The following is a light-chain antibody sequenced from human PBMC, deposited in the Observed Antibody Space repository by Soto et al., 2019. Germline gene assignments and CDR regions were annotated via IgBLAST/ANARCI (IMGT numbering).Light chain of an antibody. CDR3: GFCDSRLSTYV. V-gene: IGLV1-51*01. CDR2: DDN. Sequence: QSVLTQPPSVSAAPGQKVTSSCSGSSSNIGGNSVSWYQQLPGTAPKLLIYDDNKRPSGIPDRFSGSKSGTSATLGITGLQTGDEADYYCGFCDSRLSTYVFGSGTKDIVL. J-gene: IGLJ1*01. CDR1: SSNIGGNS.